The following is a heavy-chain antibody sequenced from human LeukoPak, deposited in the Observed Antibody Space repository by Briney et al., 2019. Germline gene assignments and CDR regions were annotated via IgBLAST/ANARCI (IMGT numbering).Heavy chain of an antibody. CDR3: ARATYYYDSSGYPY. J-gene: IGHJ4*02. D-gene: IGHD3-22*01. CDR2: ISSSSSYI. Sequence: GGSLRLSCAASGFTFSSYSMNWVRQAPGKGLEWVSSISSSSSYIYYADSVKGRFTISRGNAKNSLYLQMNSLRAEDTAVYYCARATYYYDSSGYPYWGQGTLVTVSS. CDR1: GFTFSSYS. V-gene: IGHV3-21*01.